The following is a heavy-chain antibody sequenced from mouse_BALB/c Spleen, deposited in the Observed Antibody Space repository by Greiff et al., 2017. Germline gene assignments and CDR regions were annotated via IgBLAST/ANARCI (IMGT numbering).Heavy chain of an antibody. CDR3: ARGDYYGYAWFAY. Sequence: EVQLQESGPELVKPGASVKMSCKASGYTFTSYVMHWVKQKPGQGLEWIGYINPYNDGTKYNEKFKGKATLTSDKSSSTAYMELSSLTSEDSAVYYCARGDYYGYAWFAYWGQGTLVTVAA. CDR1: GYTFTSYV. V-gene: IGHV1-14*01. D-gene: IGHD1-2*01. CDR2: INPYNDGT. J-gene: IGHJ3*01.